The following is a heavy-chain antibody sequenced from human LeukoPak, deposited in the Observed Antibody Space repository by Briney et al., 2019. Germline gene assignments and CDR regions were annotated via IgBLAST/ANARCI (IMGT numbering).Heavy chain of an antibody. V-gene: IGHV3-33*01. CDR3: ATLGYCSSTSCLWSGSITDKVYYGMDV. J-gene: IGHJ6*02. CDR2: IWYGGSNK. CDR1: GFTFSSYG. Sequence: GGSLRLSCAASGFTFSSYGMHWVRQAPGKGREWGAVIWYGGSNKYYADSVKGRFTISRDNSKNTLYLQMNSLRAEDTAVYYCATLGYCSSTSCLWSGSITDKVYYGMDVWGQGTTVTVSS. D-gene: IGHD2-2*01.